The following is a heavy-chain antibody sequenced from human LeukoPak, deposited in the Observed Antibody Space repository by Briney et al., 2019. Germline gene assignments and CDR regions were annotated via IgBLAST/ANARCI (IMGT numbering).Heavy chain of an antibody. V-gene: IGHV4-38-2*01. CDR1: GYSISSGYY. D-gene: IGHD5-18*01. CDR3: ARQPGYSYGVYYFDY. Sequence: SETLSLTCAVSGYSISSGYYWGWIRQPPEKGLEWIGSIYHSGSTYYNPSLKSRVTISVDTSKNQFSLKLSSVTAADTAVYYCARQPGYSYGVYYFDYWGQGTLVTVSS. J-gene: IGHJ4*02. CDR2: IYHSGST.